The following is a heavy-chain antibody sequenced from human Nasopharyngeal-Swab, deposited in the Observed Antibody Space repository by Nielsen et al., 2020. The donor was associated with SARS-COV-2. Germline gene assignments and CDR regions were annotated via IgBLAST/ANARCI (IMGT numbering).Heavy chain of an antibody. D-gene: IGHD4-17*01. CDR1: GFTFSSSG. Sequence: CAASGFTFSSSGMDWVRQAPGKGLEWVAVISYDGSNEYYGDSVKGRFTISRDNSKNTLYLQMNSLRVDDTAVYYCAKDVHGDYGGIDYWGQGILVTVSS. CDR2: ISYDGSNE. V-gene: IGHV3-30*18. CDR3: AKDVHGDYGGIDY. J-gene: IGHJ4*02.